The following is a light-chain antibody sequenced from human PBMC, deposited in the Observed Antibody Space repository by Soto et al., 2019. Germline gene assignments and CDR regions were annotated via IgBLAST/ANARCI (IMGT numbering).Light chain of an antibody. J-gene: IGKJ4*01. CDR3: QQSSYSPMSA. Sequence: DIQLTQSPSSVSASVGDRVTITCRASQSIAFYVNWFQQKPGRAPRLLIYAGSSLQSGVPSRFRGSRSGTEVTFTINSRQPEDSAIYYCQQSSYSPMSAFGEGTKV. CDR1: QSIAFY. CDR2: AGS. V-gene: IGKV1-39*01.